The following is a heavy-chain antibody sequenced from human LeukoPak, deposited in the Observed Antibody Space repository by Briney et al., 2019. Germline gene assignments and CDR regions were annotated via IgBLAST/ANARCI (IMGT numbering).Heavy chain of an antibody. Sequence: SETLSLTCTVSGGSISGYYWSWIRQPPGKGLEWIGYIYSSGSTNYNPSLKSRVTISVDTSKNQFSLKLSSVTAADTAVYYCARFDSSSSLDYWGQGTLVTVSS. CDR2: IYSSGST. J-gene: IGHJ4*02. D-gene: IGHD6-6*01. CDR1: GGSISGYY. V-gene: IGHV4-59*01. CDR3: ARFDSSSSLDY.